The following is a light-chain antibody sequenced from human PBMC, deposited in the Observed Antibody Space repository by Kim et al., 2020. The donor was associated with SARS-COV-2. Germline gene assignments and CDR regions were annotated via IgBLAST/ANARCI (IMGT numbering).Light chain of an antibody. Sequence: QSALTQPPSASGSPGQSVTISCTGTISDVGGYNYVSWYQQHPGKAPKLMIYEVSKRPPGVPDRFSGSKSGNTASLTVSGLQAEDEADYYCSSYAGSDNYVFGTGTKVTVL. CDR3: SSYAGSDNYV. CDR1: ISDVGGYNY. V-gene: IGLV2-8*01. J-gene: IGLJ1*01. CDR2: EVS.